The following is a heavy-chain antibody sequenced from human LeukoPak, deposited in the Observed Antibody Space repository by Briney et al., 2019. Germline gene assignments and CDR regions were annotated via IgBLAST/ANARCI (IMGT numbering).Heavy chain of an antibody. CDR3: ARGTMVRGVPYYYYGMDV. J-gene: IGHJ6*02. CDR1: GGSISSGGYY. D-gene: IGHD3-10*01. CDR2: IYHSGST. V-gene: IGHV4-30-2*01. Sequence: PSETLSLTCTVSGGSISSGGYYWSWIRQPPGKGLEWIGYIYHSGSTYYNPSLKSRVTISVDTSKNQFSLKLSSVTAADTAVYYCARGTMVRGVPYYYYGMDVWGQGTTVTVSS.